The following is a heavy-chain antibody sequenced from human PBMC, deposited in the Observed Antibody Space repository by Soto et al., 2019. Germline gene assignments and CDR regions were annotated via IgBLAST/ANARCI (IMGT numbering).Heavy chain of an antibody. V-gene: IGHV3-30*18. J-gene: IGHJ4*02. D-gene: IGHD4-17*01. CDR1: GFTFSSYG. CDR2: ISYDGSNK. Sequence: QPGGSLRLSCAASGFTFSSYGMHWVRQAPGKGLEWVAVISYDGSNKYYADSVKGRFTISRDNSKNTLYLQMNSLRAEDTAVYYCAKASDGDYYFDYWGQGTLVTVSS. CDR3: AKASDGDYYFDY.